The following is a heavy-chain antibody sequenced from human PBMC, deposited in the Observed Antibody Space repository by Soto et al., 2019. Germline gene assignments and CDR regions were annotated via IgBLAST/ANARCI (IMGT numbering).Heavy chain of an antibody. J-gene: IGHJ3*02. D-gene: IGHD3-16*02. Sequence: QVQLVQSGAEVKKPGASVKVSCKASGYTFTSYDINWVRQATGQGLEWMGWMNPNSGNTGYAQKFQSRVTMTRNTSISTAYMELSSLRSEDTAVYYCARGSVFGGVIVMIRDAFDIWGQGTMVTVSS. V-gene: IGHV1-8*01. CDR2: MNPNSGNT. CDR3: ARGSVFGGVIVMIRDAFDI. CDR1: GYTFTSYD.